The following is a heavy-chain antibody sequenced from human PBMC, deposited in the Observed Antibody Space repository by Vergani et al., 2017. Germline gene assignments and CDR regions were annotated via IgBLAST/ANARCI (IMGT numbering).Heavy chain of an antibody. Sequence: EVQLVESGGGLVKPGGSLRLSCVASGFTSSSYSMNWVCQAPGKGMEWVSSISSSSSYIYYADTLKGRFTISRDNAKNSLYLKMNSLRAEDTDVYYCARDSAAAGTPFDYWGQGTLVTVSS. V-gene: IGHV3-21*01. CDR3: ARDSAAAGTPFDY. CDR2: ISSSSSYI. J-gene: IGHJ4*02. CDR1: GFTSSSYS. D-gene: IGHD6-13*01.